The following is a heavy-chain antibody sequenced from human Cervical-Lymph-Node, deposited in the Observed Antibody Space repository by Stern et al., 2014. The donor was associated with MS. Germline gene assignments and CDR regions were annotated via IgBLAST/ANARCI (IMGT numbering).Heavy chain of an antibody. D-gene: IGHD6-19*01. CDR3: VAYASGDNINH. CDR2: RWYDGSND. V-gene: IGHV3-33*03. Sequence: DQLVESGGGVVQPGRSLRLSCAASGFSFSRNGMHWVRQAPGKGLEWVAVRWYDGSNDNYVDSVKGRFTISRDNSKNTLYLQMNSLRVEDTAVYYCVAYASGDNINHWGQGTLVTVSS. CDR1: GFSFSRNG. J-gene: IGHJ5*02.